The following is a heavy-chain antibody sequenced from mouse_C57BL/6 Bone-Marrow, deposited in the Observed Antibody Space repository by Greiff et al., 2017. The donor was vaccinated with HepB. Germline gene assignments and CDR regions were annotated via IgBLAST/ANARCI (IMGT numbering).Heavy chain of an antibody. J-gene: IGHJ1*03. CDR2: IYPRSGNT. CDR3: ARGERGRRFYWYFDV. Sequence: VQLQQSGAELARPGASVKLSCKASGYTFTSYGISWVKQRTGQGLEWIGEIYPRSGNTYYNEKFKGKATLTADKSSSTAYMKLRSLTSEDSAVYFCARGERGRRFYWYFDVWGTGTTVTVSS. V-gene: IGHV1-81*01. CDR1: GYTFTSYG. D-gene: IGHD4-1*01.